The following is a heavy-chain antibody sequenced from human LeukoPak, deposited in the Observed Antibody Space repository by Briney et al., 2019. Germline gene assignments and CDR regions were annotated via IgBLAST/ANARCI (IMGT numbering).Heavy chain of an antibody. Sequence: GASVKVSCKVSGYTLTELSMHWVRQAPGKGLEWMGGFDPEDGETIYAQKFQGRVTMTEDTPTDTAYMELSSLRSEDTAVYYCATLPYYYDSSGYPATDYWGQGTLVTVSS. J-gene: IGHJ4*02. V-gene: IGHV1-24*01. CDR2: FDPEDGET. D-gene: IGHD3-22*01. CDR1: GYTLTELS. CDR3: ATLPYYYDSSGYPATDY.